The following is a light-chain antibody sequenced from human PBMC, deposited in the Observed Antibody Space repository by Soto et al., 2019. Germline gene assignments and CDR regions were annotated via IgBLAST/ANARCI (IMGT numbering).Light chain of an antibody. CDR3: QQSYSTPQA. CDR2: AAS. V-gene: IGKV1-39*01. Sequence: DIQMTQSPSSLSASVGDRVTITCLASQSISSYLNWYQQKPGKAPKLLIYAASSLQSGVPSRFSGSGSGTDFTLTISSLQPEDFATYYCQQSYSTPQACGQGTKWIS. J-gene: IGKJ1*01. CDR1: QSISSY.